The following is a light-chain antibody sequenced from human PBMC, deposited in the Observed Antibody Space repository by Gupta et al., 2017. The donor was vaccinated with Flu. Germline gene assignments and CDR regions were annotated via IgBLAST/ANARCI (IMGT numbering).Light chain of an antibody. J-gene: IGKJ4*01. CDR1: QDITNA. V-gene: IGKV1-13*02. CDR2: DAS. Sequence: AIQLTQSPSSLSASVGDRVTITCRASQDITNALAWYQQKPGKAPKLLIYDASSVECGVPSRFRGCGSGSAFPLTISSLQTDDFATYYCQLFLLPLLSFGGGTKVEIK. CDR3: QLFLLPLLS.